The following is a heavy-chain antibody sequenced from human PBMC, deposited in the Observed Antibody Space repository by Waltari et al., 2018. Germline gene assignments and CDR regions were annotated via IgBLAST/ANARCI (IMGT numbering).Heavy chain of an antibody. D-gene: IGHD1-26*01. J-gene: IGHJ4*02. CDR2: INPNSGGT. Sequence: QVQLVQSGAEVKKPGASVKVSCKASGYTFTGYYMPWVRRAPGQGLEWMGRINPNSGGTNYAQKFQGRVTMTRDTSISTAYMELSRLRSDDTAVYYCARFPSGSYDGIGYWGQGTLVTVSS. V-gene: IGHV1-2*06. CDR1: GYTFTGYY. CDR3: ARFPSGSYDGIGY.